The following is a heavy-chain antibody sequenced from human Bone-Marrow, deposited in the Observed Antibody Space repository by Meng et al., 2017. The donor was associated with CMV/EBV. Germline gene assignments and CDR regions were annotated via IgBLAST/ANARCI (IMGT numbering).Heavy chain of an antibody. CDR3: ARAGQWLVDYYYYYGMDV. Sequence: SETLSLTCAISGDSVSSNSAAWNWIRQSPSRGLEWLGRTYYRSKWYNDYAVSVKSRITINPDTSKNKFSLQMNSVTPEDTAVYYCARAGQWLVDYYYYYGMDVWGQGTTVTVSS. CDR1: GDSVSSNSAA. D-gene: IGHD6-19*01. J-gene: IGHJ6*02. CDR2: TYYRSKWYN. V-gene: IGHV6-1*01.